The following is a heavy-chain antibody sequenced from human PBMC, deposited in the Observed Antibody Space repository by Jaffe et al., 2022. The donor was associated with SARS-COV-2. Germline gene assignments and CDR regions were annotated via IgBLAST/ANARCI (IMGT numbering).Heavy chain of an antibody. CDR2: IRSKAYGGTT. J-gene: IGHJ4*02. CDR3: NFGFLPRQPEDDY. V-gene: IGHV3-49*05. D-gene: IGHD3-10*01. CDR1: GFTFGDYA. Sequence: EVQLVESGGGLVKPGRSLRLSCTGSGFTFGDYAMSWFRQAPGKGLDWVGFIRSKAYGGTTEYAASVKGRFTISRDDSKSIAYLQMNSLKTEDTAVYYCNFGFLPRQPEDDYWGQGTLVTVSS.